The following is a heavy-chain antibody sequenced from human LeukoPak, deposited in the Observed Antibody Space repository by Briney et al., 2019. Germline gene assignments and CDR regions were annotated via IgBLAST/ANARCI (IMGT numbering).Heavy chain of an antibody. CDR2: ISYDGSNK. CDR1: GFTFSTHT. J-gene: IGHJ4*02. D-gene: IGHD1-26*01. Sequence: GGSLRLSCAASGFTFSTHTLHWVRQAPGKGLEWVAIISYDGSNKYYADSVKGRFTISRDNSKNTLYLQMNSLRAEDTAVYYCARDRGSYSDYWGQGTLVTVSS. CDR3: ARDRGSYSDY. V-gene: IGHV3-30*14.